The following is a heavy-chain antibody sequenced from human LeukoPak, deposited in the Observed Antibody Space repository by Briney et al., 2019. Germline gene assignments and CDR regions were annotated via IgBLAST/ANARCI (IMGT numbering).Heavy chain of an antibody. CDR3: ARHMGLGYSYGYPYFDY. CDR1: GGSVSSYY. CDR2: IYYSGST. Sequence: SETLSLTCTVSGGSVSSYYWSWIRQPPGKGLEWIGYIYYSGSTNYNPSLKSRVTISVDTSKNQFSLKLSSVTAADTAVHYCARHMGLGYSYGYPYFDYWGQGTLVTVSS. D-gene: IGHD5-18*01. V-gene: IGHV4-59*08. J-gene: IGHJ4*02.